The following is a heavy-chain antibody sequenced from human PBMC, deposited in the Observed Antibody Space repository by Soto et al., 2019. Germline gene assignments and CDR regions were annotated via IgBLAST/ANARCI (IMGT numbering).Heavy chain of an antibody. CDR2: YSGFT. Sequence: SETLSLTCTVSRGSITTYQWSWIRQPPGKGLEWIGGYSGFTNYNPSLESRATISVDHSKNQFFLTLRSVTAADQAVYYCARGTSKDIVATSSYYYYDGMDVWGQGTTVTVSS. CDR1: RGSITTYQ. V-gene: IGHV4-59*01. CDR3: ARGTSKDIVATSSYYYYDGMDV. D-gene: IGHD5-12*01. J-gene: IGHJ6*02.